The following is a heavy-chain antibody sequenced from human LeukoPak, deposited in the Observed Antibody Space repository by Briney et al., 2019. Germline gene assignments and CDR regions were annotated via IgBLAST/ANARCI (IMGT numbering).Heavy chain of an antibody. CDR2: IYDSGST. D-gene: IGHD1-26*01. CDR3: ARGRVQWELLTAPDY. Sequence: PSETLSLTCTVSGGSISSGDYYWSWIRQPQGKGLEWIGYIYDSGSTYYNPSLKSRVTISVDTSKNQFSLKLSSVTAADTAVYYCARGRVQWELLTAPDYWGQGTLVTVSS. J-gene: IGHJ4*02. V-gene: IGHV4-30-4*01. CDR1: GGSISSGDYY.